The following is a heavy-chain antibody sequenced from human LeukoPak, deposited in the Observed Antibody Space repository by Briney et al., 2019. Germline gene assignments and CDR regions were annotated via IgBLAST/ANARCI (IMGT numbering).Heavy chain of an antibody. CDR3: ARGGSYSDY. J-gene: IGHJ4*02. CDR2: ISTSSIYI. Sequence: GGSLRLSCEVSGFTFSIYSMNWVRQAPGKGLEWVSSISTSSIYISYADSVKGRFTISRDNAKNSPYLQMNSLRAEDTAVYYCARGGSYSDYWGQGTLVTVSS. V-gene: IGHV3-21*01. CDR1: GFTFSIYS. D-gene: IGHD1-26*01.